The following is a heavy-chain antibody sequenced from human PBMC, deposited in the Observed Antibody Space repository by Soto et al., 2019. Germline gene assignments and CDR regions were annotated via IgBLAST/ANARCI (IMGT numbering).Heavy chain of an antibody. J-gene: IGHJ5*02. CDR3: ASSNWMDWFDP. CDR2: ISSSSTYI. CDR1: GFTFSSYS. D-gene: IGHD1-1*01. Sequence: EVQLVESGGGLVKPGGSLRLSCAASGFTFSSYSMNWVRQAPGKGLEWVSSISSSSTYIRYADSVKGRFTISRDNAKNALYVQMNSRRAEDTAVYYCASSNWMDWFDPWGQGTLVTVSS. V-gene: IGHV3-21*01.